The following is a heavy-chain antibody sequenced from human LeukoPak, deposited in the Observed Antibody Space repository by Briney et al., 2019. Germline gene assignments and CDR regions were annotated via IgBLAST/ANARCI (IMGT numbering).Heavy chain of an antibody. CDR2: ISYDGSNK. Sequence: PGRSLRLSCAASGFTFSSYAMHWVRQAPGKGLEWVAVISYDGSNKYYADSMKGRFTISRDNSKNTLYLQMNSLRAEDTAVYYCANVYGDSLGVNAFDIWGQGTMVTVSS. D-gene: IGHD4-17*01. J-gene: IGHJ3*02. CDR1: GFTFSSYA. V-gene: IGHV3-30*04. CDR3: ANVYGDSLGVNAFDI.